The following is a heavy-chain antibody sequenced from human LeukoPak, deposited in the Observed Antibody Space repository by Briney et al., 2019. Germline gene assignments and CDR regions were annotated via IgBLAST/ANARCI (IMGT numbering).Heavy chain of an antibody. CDR3: ARDLSHRYYHSTGYAFDY. D-gene: IGHD3-22*01. J-gene: IGHJ4*02. V-gene: IGHV1-2*02. CDR2: INPNSGGT. Sequence: GASVKVSCKASGYTFTGYYMHWVRQAPGQGLEWMGWINPNSGGTNYAQKFQGRVTMTRDTSISTAYMELSSLRAEDTAVYYCARDLSHRYYHSTGYAFDYWGQGTLVTVSS. CDR1: GYTFTGYY.